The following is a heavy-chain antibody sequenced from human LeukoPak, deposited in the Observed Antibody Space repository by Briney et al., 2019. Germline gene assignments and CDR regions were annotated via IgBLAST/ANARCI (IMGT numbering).Heavy chain of an antibody. CDR2: ISSSSSTYI. V-gene: IGHV3-21*01. Sequence: GGSLRLSCAASAFTFSSYTMNWVRQAPGKGLEWVSSISSSSSTYIYYADSMRGRFTISRDNAKNSHYLQMNSLRAEDTAVYYCARGGGYCTSTSCYNWFDPWGQGTLVTVSS. CDR3: ARGGGYCTSTSCYNWFDP. CDR1: AFTFSSYT. J-gene: IGHJ5*02. D-gene: IGHD2-2*01.